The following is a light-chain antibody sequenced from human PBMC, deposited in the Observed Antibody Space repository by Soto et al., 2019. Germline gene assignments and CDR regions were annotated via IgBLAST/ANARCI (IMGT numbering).Light chain of an antibody. CDR1: RSSIGSNT. CDR3: AAWDASLGGFYV. Sequence: VLTQPPSASGTPGQRVTISCSGSRSSIGSNTVNWYQHLPGTAPKLLIYSNNHRPSGVPDRFSASKTGASASLAISGLQSEDEGDYYCAAWDASLGGFYVFGTGTKVTVL. J-gene: IGLJ1*01. CDR2: SNN. V-gene: IGLV1-44*01.